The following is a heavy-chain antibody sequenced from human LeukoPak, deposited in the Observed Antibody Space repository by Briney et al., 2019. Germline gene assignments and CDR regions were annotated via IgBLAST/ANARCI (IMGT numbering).Heavy chain of an antibody. CDR3: AREGPTTGGYFDY. CDR1: GFTVSSNY. CDR2: MYAGGST. J-gene: IGHJ4*02. Sequence: PGGSLRLSCAASGFTVSSNYMSWVRQAPGKGLELVSVMYAGGSTYYADSVKGRFTISRDNSKNTLYLQMNSLRAEDTAVYFCAREGPTTGGYFDYWGQGTLVTVSS. D-gene: IGHD1-14*01. V-gene: IGHV3-66*02.